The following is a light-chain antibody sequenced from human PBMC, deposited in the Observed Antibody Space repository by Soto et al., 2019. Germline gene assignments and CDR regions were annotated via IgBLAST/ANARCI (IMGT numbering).Light chain of an antibody. V-gene: IGKV2-28*01. CDR2: LGS. CDR3: MQAPHPYP. J-gene: IGKJ2*01. Sequence: DIVMTQSPLSLPVTPGEPASISCRSSQSLLHSNGYNYLDWYLQKPGQSPQLLIYLGSNRASGGPDRFSGSGAGTDFRLKISRVEAEDVGVYYCMQAPHPYPFGQGTKLEI. CDR1: QSLLHSNGYNY.